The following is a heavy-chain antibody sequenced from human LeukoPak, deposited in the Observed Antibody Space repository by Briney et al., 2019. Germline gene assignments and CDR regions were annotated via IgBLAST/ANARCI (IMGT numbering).Heavy chain of an antibody. CDR1: GYTFTSHG. CDR3: ARDLLVVGATYWFDP. CDR2: ISAYNGNT. Sequence: ASVKVSCKAFGYTFTSHGISWVRQAPGQGLEWMGWISAYNGNTNYAQKLQGRVTMTTDTSTSTAYMELRSLRSDDTAVYYCARDLLVVGATYWFDPWGQGTLVTVSS. D-gene: IGHD1-26*01. V-gene: IGHV1-18*01. J-gene: IGHJ5*02.